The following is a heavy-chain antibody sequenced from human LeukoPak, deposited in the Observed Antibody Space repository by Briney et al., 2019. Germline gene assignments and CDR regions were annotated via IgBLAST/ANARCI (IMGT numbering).Heavy chain of an antibody. CDR2: IYTSGST. CDR3: ARGGTGTTGGLFSHYYYYYYMDV. D-gene: IGHD1-7*01. J-gene: IGHJ6*03. CDR1: GGSISSGSYY. V-gene: IGHV4-61*02. Sequence: SQTLSLTCTVSGGSISSGSYYWSWIRQPAGKGLEWIGRIYTSGSTNYNPSLKSRVTISVDTSKNQLSLKLSSVTAADTAVYYCARGGTGTTGGLFSHYYYYYYMDVWGKGTTVTVSS.